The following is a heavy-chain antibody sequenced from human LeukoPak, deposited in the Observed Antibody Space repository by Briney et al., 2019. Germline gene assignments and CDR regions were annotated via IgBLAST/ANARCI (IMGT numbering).Heavy chain of an antibody. Sequence: GGSLRLSCAASGFTFSSYAMSWVRQAPGKGLEWVSAISGSGGSTYYADSVKGRFTISRDNSKNTLYLLMNSLRAEDTAVYYCAKAAMVRGVIITYYFDYWGQGTLVTVSS. CDR3: AKAAMVRGVIITYYFDY. D-gene: IGHD3-10*01. CDR1: GFTFSSYA. CDR2: ISGSGGST. J-gene: IGHJ4*02. V-gene: IGHV3-23*01.